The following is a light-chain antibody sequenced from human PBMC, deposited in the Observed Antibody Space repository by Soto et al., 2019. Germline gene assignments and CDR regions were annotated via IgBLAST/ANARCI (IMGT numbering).Light chain of an antibody. CDR1: SSDVGGYKY. CDR3: SSYTSSSTRV. CDR2: DIR. V-gene: IGLV2-14*03. J-gene: IGLJ1*01. Sequence: ALTQPASVSGSPGQSITISCTGTSSDVGGYKYVSWYQQHPGKAPKLMIYDIRNRPSGVSNRFSGSKSGNTASLTISGLQAEDEADYYCSSYTSSSTRVFGTGTKVTVL.